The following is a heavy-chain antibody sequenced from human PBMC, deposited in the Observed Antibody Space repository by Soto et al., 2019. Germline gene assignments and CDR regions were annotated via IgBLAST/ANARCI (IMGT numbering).Heavy chain of an antibody. J-gene: IGHJ6*02. V-gene: IGHV3-23*01. CDR2: ISGSGGST. CDR3: AKRNVGNYYGMDV. D-gene: IGHD3-3*02. Sequence: GGSLRLSCAASGFTLSDHYMDWVRQAPGKGLEWVSAISGSGGSTYYADSVKGRFTISRDNSKNTLYLQMNSLRAEDTAVYYCAKRNVGNYYGMDVWGQGTTVTVSS. CDR1: GFTLSDHY.